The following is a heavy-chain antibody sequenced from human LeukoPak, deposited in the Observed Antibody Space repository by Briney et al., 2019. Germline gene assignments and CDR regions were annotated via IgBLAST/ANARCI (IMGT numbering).Heavy chain of an antibody. V-gene: IGHV1-24*01. CDR3: ATSGIVAAGAFDY. CDR1: GYTLTELS. J-gene: IGHJ4*02. D-gene: IGHD6-13*01. Sequence: ASVKVSCKVSGYTLTELSMHRVRQAPGKGLEWMGGFDPEDGETIYAQKFQGRVTMTEDTSTDTAYMELSSLRSEDTAVYYCATSGIVAAGAFDYWGQGTLVTVSS. CDR2: FDPEDGET.